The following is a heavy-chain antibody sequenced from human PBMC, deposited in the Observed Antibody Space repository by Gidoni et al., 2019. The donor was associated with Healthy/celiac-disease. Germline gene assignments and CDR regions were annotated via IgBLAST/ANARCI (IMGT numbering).Heavy chain of an antibody. CDR1: GYTFTSYD. J-gene: IGHJ6*02. CDR2: MNPNSGNT. D-gene: IGHD6-19*01. Sequence: QVQLVQSGAEVKKPGDSVKVSCKASGYTFTSYDINWVRQATGQGLEWMGWMNPNSGNTGYAQKFQGRVTMTRNTSISTAYMELSSLRSEDTTVYYCARVLYSSGWSLSYYYYGMDVWGQGTTVTVSS. CDR3: ARVLYSSGWSLSYYYYGMDV. V-gene: IGHV1-8*01.